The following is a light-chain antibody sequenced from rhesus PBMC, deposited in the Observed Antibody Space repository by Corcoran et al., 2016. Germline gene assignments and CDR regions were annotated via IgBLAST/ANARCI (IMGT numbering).Light chain of an antibody. CDR3: LQLSNWPRT. CDR1: QSVGSS. V-gene: IGKV3-24*04. Sequence: EIVMTQSPATLSLSPGERATLSCRASQSVGSSLAWYQQKPGQAPRLLIYGASSRATGIPDRFRGSGSGTDFTRTISSLEPEDVAVYYCLQLSNWPRTFGQGTKVEIK. J-gene: IGKJ1*01. CDR2: GAS.